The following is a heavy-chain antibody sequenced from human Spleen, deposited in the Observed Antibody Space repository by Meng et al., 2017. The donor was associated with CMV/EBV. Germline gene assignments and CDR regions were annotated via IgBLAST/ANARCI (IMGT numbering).Heavy chain of an antibody. D-gene: IGHD6-25*01. V-gene: IGHV3-21*01. CDR1: GFTFSNFD. CDR2: ITGSSAYM. CDR3: AREVGSGWRYFDC. J-gene: IGHJ4*02. Sequence: AAYGFTFSNFDMHWVRQAPGKGLEWVSSITGSSAYMYYADSVRGRLTISRDNAQNSLYLQMNSLRVEDTAVYYCAREVGSGWRYFDCWGQGTLVTVSS.